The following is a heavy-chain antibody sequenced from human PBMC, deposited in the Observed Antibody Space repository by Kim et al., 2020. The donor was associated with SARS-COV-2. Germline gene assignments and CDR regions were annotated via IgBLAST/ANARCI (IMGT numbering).Heavy chain of an antibody. J-gene: IGHJ4*02. D-gene: IGHD3-10*01. CDR1: GFTFSSYS. CDR3: VREYGTASNFGD. Sequence: GGSLRLSCAASGFTFSSYSMNWVRQAPGKGLEWVSSLSPSGRYMYYADSVKGRFTISRDNSRNSLYLQMNSLRAEDTAVYYCVREYGTASNFGDWGQGSL. V-gene: IGHV3-21*01. CDR2: LSPSGRYM.